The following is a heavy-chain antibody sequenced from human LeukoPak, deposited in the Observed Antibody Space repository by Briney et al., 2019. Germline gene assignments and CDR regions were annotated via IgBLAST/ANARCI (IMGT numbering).Heavy chain of an antibody. V-gene: IGHV3-74*01. CDR1: GFTFSSHY. D-gene: IGHD3/OR15-3a*01. Sequence: WGSLRLSCAASGFTFSSHYMHWVRQAPGKGLVWVSRINSDGSSTNYADSVKGRFTISRDNAKNTLFLQMNSLRAEDTAVYYCTRDWTARSNAFDIWGQGTMVTVSS. J-gene: IGHJ3*02. CDR3: TRDWTARSNAFDI. CDR2: INSDGSST.